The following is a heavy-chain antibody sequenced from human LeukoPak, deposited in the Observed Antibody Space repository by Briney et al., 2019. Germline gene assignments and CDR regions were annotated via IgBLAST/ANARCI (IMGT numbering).Heavy chain of an antibody. CDR3: AKTRDGYYEF. CDR1: GFAFSNYA. J-gene: IGHJ4*02. Sequence: GGSLRLSCTASGFAFSNYAMNWVRQAPGKGLEWVSGISNSGGYTYYADSVGGRVTISRENSKNTLYLQMNSLRAEDTAIYYCAKTRDGYYEFWGQGTLVTVSS. CDR2: ISNSGGYT. D-gene: IGHD5-24*01. V-gene: IGHV3-23*01.